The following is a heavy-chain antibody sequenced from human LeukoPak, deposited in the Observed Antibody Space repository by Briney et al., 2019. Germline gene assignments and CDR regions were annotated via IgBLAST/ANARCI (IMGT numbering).Heavy chain of an antibody. CDR3: ARDDPYYYDSSGYCDY. V-gene: IGHV3-48*03. CDR1: GFTFSSYE. Sequence: GGSLRLSCAASGFTFSSYEMNWVRQAPGKGLEWVSYISTSGSTIYYADSVKGRFTISRDNTKNSLYLQMNSLRAEDTAVYYCARDDPYYYDSSGYCDYWGQGTLVTVSS. D-gene: IGHD3-22*01. CDR2: ISTSGSTI. J-gene: IGHJ4*02.